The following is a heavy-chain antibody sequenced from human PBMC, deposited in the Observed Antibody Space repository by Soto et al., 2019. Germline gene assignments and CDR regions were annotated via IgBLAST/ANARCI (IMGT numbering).Heavy chain of an antibody. J-gene: IGHJ6*02. D-gene: IGHD3-16*01. CDR3: ARHKGGYYSGVDV. CDR2: IYYSGTT. Sequence: QLQLQESGPGLVKPSETLSLTCTVSGGSISSNSYYWAWIRQPPGKGLEWIGNIYYSGTTNYNPSLKSRVTISVDTSNNQFSLKLSSVTAADTAVYYCARHKGGYYSGVDVWGQGTTVTVSS. CDR1: GGSISSNSYY. V-gene: IGHV4-39*01.